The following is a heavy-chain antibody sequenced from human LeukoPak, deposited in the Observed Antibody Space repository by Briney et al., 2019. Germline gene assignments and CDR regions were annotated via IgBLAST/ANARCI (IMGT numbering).Heavy chain of an antibody. CDR3: AREEGIATSGALEY. V-gene: IGHV4-38-2*02. J-gene: IGHJ4*02. D-gene: IGHD6-13*01. CDR2: IFHSGST. Sequence: PSETLSLTCTVSGYSISRGYYWGWIRRPPGKGLEWIGSIFHSGSTNYNPSLSTRVTMSVDTSRTQISLNLRSVTAADTAVYYCAREEGIATSGALEYWGQGILVTVSS. CDR1: GYSISRGYY.